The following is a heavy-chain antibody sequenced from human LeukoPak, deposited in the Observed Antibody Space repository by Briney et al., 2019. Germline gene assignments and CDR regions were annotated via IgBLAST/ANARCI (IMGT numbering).Heavy chain of an antibody. CDR3: ASSYYDSSGYSDY. V-gene: IGHV3-7*01. J-gene: IGHJ4*02. Sequence: GGSLRLSCAASGFTFSNYWMNWVRQAPGKGLECLANIKQDGSETYYADSVKGRFTISRDNAKNSLYLQMNSLRAKDTAVYYCASSYYDSSGYSDYWGQGTLVTVSS. CDR1: GFTFSNYW. CDR2: IKQDGSET. D-gene: IGHD3-22*01.